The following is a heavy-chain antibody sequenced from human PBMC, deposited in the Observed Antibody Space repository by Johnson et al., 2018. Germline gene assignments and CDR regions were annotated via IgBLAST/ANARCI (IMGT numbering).Heavy chain of an antibody. D-gene: IGHD2-21*01. Sequence: QVQLVESGGGLVKPGGSLRLSCAASGFTFSSYGMHWVRQAPGKGLEWVAVISYDGSNKYYADSVKGRFTISRDNSKNTLYLQMNSLRAEDTAVYYCANDSRAPVAPPNYYGMDVWGQGTTVTVSS. J-gene: IGHJ6*02. CDR3: ANDSRAPVAPPNYYGMDV. CDR2: ISYDGSNK. V-gene: IGHV3-30*18. CDR1: GFTFSSYG.